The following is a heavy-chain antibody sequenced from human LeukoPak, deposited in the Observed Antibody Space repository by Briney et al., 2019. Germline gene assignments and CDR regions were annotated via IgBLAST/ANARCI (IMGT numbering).Heavy chain of an antibody. CDR1: GYTLTELS. CDR2: FDPEDGET. CDR3: ATGYCSSTSCYNPGWLDP. V-gene: IGHV1-24*01. Sequence: ASVKVSCKVSGYTLTELSMHWVRQAPGKGLEWMGGFDPEDGETIYAQKFQGRVTMTEDTSTDTAYMELSSLRSEDTAVYYCATGYCSSTSCYNPGWLDPWGQGTLVTVSS. D-gene: IGHD2-2*01. J-gene: IGHJ5*02.